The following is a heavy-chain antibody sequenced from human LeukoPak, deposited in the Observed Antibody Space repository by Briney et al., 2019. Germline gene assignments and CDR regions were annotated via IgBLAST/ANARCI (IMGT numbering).Heavy chain of an antibody. CDR1: GGSISSSNW. D-gene: IGHD3-10*01. CDR2: IYHSGST. J-gene: IGHJ4*02. V-gene: IGHV4-4*02. CDR3: ARDSQWGIYGSGSYLGPYFDY. Sequence: PSETLSLTCAVSGGSISSSNWWSWVRQPPGKGLEWIGEIYHSGSTNYNPSLKSRVTISVDKSKNQFSLKLSSVTAADTAVYYCARDSQWGIYGSGSYLGPYFDYWGQGTLVTVSS.